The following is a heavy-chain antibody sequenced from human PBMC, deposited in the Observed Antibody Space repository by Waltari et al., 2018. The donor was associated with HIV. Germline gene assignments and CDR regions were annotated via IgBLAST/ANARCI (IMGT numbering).Heavy chain of an antibody. J-gene: IGHJ4*02. CDR2: ISGSGGST. V-gene: IGHV3-23*01. D-gene: IGHD3-10*01. CDR3: AKGLHYYGSGSYFPFDY. CDR1: GFTFTSYA. Sequence: EVQLLESGGGLVQPGGSLRLSCAASGFTFTSYAMSWVRPAPGKGLEWVSAISGSGGSTYYADSVKGRFTISRDNSKNTLYLQMNSLRAEDTAVYYCAKGLHYYGSGSYFPFDYWGQGTLVTVSS.